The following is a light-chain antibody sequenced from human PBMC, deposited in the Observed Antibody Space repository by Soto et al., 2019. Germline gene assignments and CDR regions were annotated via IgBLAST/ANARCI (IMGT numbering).Light chain of an antibody. J-gene: IGKJ5*01. CDR2: GAF. CDR1: PSVTNF. CDR3: QQRNIWPPVT. Sequence: VVLTQSPPTLSLSPGERATLSCRASPSVTNFLAWYQQKPGQAPRLLIYGAFNRATGIPARFSGSGSGTDFTLTISSLEPEDSAIYYCQQRNIWPPVTFGQGTRLEIK. V-gene: IGKV3-11*01.